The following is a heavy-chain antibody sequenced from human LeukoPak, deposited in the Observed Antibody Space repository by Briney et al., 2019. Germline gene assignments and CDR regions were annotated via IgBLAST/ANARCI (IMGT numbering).Heavy chain of an antibody. V-gene: IGHV1-2*02. CDR3: ARDGSDWYSSGWYSSY. D-gene: IGHD6-19*01. CDR2: INPNSGGT. Sequence: ASVKVSCKASGYTFTGYYMHWVRQAPGQGLEWMGWINPNSGGTNYAQKFQGRVTMTRDTSISTAYMELSRLRSDDTAVYYCARDGSDWYSSGWYSSYWGQGTLVTVSS. J-gene: IGHJ4*01. CDR1: GYTFTGYY.